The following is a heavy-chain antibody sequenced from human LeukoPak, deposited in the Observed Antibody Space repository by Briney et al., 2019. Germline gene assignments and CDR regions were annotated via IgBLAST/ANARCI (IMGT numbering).Heavy chain of an antibody. D-gene: IGHD3-22*01. J-gene: IGHJ4*02. Sequence: GGSLRLSCAASGFTFSNAWMNWVRQAPGKGLEWVGRIESKPDGGTTGYAAPVKGRFTISRDDSKNMVYLQMNSLTTVDTAVYYCTTYYYDSSGHPYIDYWGQGTLVTVSS. CDR1: GFTFSNAW. V-gene: IGHV3-15*07. CDR3: TTYYYDSSGHPYIDY. CDR2: IESKPDGGTT.